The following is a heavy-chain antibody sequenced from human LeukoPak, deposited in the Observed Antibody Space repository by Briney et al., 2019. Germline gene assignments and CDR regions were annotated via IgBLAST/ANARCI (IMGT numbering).Heavy chain of an antibody. D-gene: IGHD2-15*01. J-gene: IGHJ4*02. Sequence: SETLSLTCTVSGGSISSYYWSWIRQPPGKGLEWIGYIYYSGSTNYNPSLKSRVTISVDTSKNQFSLKLSSVTAADTAVYYCARSYCSGSSCYSDYWGQGTLVTVSS. V-gene: IGHV4-59*08. CDR3: ARSYCSGSSCYSDY. CDR1: GGSISSYY. CDR2: IYYSGST.